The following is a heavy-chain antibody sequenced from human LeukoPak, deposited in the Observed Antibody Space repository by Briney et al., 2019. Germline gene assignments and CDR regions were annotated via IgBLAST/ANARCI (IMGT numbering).Heavy chain of an antibody. CDR1: GFTFSSYS. D-gene: IGHD1-14*01. CDR2: ISSSSSTI. V-gene: IGHV3-48*04. J-gene: IGHJ4*02. Sequence: GGSLRLSCAASGFTFSSYSMNWVRQAPGKGLEWVSYISSSSSTIYYADSVKGRFTISRDNAKNSLYLQMNSLRAEDTAVYYCARGQTGTTYWGQGTLVTVSS. CDR3: ARGQTGTTY.